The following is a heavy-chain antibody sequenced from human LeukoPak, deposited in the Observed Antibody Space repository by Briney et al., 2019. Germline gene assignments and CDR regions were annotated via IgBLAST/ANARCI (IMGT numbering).Heavy chain of an antibody. CDR3: ARGSTSDWPLEY. V-gene: IGHV1-3*01. J-gene: IGHJ4*02. CDR1: GYTFINYA. CDR2: INARNGDT. Sequence: ASVKVSCKASGYTFINYAIHWVRQAPGQRLEWMGWINARNGDTKYSQKFQGRVAITRDTSATIVYMELSTLRFGDTAVYYCARGSTSDWPLEYWGRGILVTVSS. D-gene: IGHD2-21*02.